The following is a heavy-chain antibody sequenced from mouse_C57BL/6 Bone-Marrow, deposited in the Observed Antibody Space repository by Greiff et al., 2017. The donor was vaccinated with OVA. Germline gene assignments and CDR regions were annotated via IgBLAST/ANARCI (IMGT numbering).Heavy chain of an antibody. CDR3: VRESYGSKRRYFDY. CDR2: IRSKSSNYAT. J-gene: IGHJ2*01. D-gene: IGHD1-1*01. Sequence: EVKVVESGGGLVQPKGSLKLSCAASGFTFNTYAMHWVRQAPGKGLEWVARIRSKSSNYATYYADSVKDRFTISRDDSQSMLYQQMNNRKTEDTAMYYCVRESYGSKRRYFDYWGQGTTLTVSS. V-gene: IGHV10-3*01. CDR1: GFTFNTYA.